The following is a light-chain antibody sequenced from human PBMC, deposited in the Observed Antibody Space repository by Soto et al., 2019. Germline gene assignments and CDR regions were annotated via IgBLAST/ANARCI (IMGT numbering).Light chain of an antibody. CDR2: RTS. CDR3: QQYNNWPRAT. CDR1: QSISSN. Sequence: EIVMTQSPATLSVAAGERATLSFRASQSISSNLAWYQQKPGQAPRLLMFRTSSRATGFPARFSGSGSGTEFNLTISSLQSEDFGVYYCQQYNNWPRATFGGGTKVDIK. V-gene: IGKV3-15*01. J-gene: IGKJ4*01.